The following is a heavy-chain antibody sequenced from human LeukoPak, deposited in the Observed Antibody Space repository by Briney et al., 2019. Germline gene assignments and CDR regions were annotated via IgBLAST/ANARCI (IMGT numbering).Heavy chain of an antibody. V-gene: IGHV4-34*01. CDR3: ARGRPRGEPHYTDV. J-gene: IGHJ6*03. D-gene: IGHD3-10*01. Sequence: PSETLSLTCAVYGGSFSGYYWTWIRQPPGKGLEWIGDINHSGSSNHNPSLKSRVTISVDTSKNQFSLKLSSMTAADTAVYYCARGRPRGEPHYTDVWSKGTTVTVSS. CDR1: GGSFSGYY. CDR2: INHSGSS.